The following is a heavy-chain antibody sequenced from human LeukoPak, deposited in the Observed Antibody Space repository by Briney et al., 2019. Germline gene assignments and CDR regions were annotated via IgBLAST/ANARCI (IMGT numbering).Heavy chain of an antibody. D-gene: IGHD2-15*01. Sequence: GGSLRLSCAASGFTFDDYAMHWVRQAPGKGLEWVSGISWNSGSIGYADSVKGRFTISRDNAKNSLYLQMNSLRAEDTALYYCAKEICSGVSCATFVYWGQGKLVTVSS. CDR2: ISWNSGSI. CDR3: AKEICSGVSCATFVY. J-gene: IGHJ4*02. V-gene: IGHV3-9*01. CDR1: GFTFDDYA.